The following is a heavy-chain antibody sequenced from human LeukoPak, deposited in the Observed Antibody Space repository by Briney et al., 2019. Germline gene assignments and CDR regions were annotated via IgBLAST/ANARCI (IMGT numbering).Heavy chain of an antibody. CDR2: INHSGST. Sequence: SETLSLTCAVYGGSFSGYYWSWIRQPPGKGLEWIGEINHSGSTNYNPSLKSRVTISVDTSKNQFSLKLNSVTAADTAVYYCARVRYCSTNRCYDREFDNWGQGTLVTVSS. D-gene: IGHD2-2*01. CDR3: ARVRYCSTNRCYDREFDN. J-gene: IGHJ4*02. CDR1: GGSFSGYY. V-gene: IGHV4-34*01.